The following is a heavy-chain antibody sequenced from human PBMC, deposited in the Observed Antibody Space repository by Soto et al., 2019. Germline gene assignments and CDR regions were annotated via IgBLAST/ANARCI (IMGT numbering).Heavy chain of an antibody. J-gene: IGHJ3*02. Sequence: SGTLSLTCTVSGGSISRDYWSWIRQPPGKGLEWIGYIYYSGSTNYNPSLKSRVTISVDTSKNQFSLKLSSVTAADTAVYYCARGRGGWFINQLLNAFDIWGQGTMVTVSS. CDR2: IYYSGST. V-gene: IGHV4-59*01. CDR1: GGSISRDY. CDR3: ARGRGGWFINQLLNAFDI. D-gene: IGHD2-2*01.